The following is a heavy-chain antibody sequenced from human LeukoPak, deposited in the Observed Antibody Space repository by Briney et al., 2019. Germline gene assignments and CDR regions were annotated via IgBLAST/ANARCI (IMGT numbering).Heavy chain of an antibody. Sequence: PGGSLRLSCAASGFTFSSYSMNWVRQAPGKGLEWVSSISSSSSDIYYADSVKGRFNISRDNAKNSLYLQMNSLRAEDTAVSYCARGGDSSGWAINWFALWGEGTLVTVSS. D-gene: IGHD6-19*01. CDR3: ARGGDSSGWAINWFAL. J-gene: IGHJ5*02. CDR1: GFTFSSYS. V-gene: IGHV3-21*01. CDR2: ISSSSSDI.